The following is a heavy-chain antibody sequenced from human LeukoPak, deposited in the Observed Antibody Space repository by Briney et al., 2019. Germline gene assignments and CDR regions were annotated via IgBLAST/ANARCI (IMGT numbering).Heavy chain of an antibody. CDR3: ARETAGYSSSWSQKWYYGMDV. Sequence: ASVKVSCKASGYTFTSYYMHWVRQAPGQGLEWMGIINPSGGSTSYAQKFQGRVTITADESTSTAYMELSSLRSEDTAVYYCARETAGYSSSWSQKWYYGMDVWGQGTTVTVSS. CDR1: GYTFTSYY. V-gene: IGHV1-46*01. CDR2: INPSGGST. D-gene: IGHD6-13*01. J-gene: IGHJ6*02.